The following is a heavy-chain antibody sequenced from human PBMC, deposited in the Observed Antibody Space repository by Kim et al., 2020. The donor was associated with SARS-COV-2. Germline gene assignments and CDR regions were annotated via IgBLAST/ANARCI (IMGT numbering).Heavy chain of an antibody. CDR3: VRAPFVDTTGCFQYFD. J-gene: IGHJ4*01. D-gene: IGHD5-18*01. CDR2: ISRGGGSS. Sequence: GGSLRLSCAASGLTFDDYAMNWVRQAPGKGLEWVSFISRGGGSSYDAASEEGRSIITKDNTNKPLYQQMNFMTPEDTPLYFCVRAPFVDTTGCFQYFD. CDR1: GLTFDDYA. V-gene: IGHV3-43*02.